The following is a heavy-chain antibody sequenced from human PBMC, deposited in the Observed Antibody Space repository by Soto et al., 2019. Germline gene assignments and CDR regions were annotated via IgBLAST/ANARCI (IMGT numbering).Heavy chain of an antibody. CDR3: AGLEYNCNQHYYYYGMDV. V-gene: IGHV3-21*01. Sequence: GGSLRLSCAASGVTFCSYSMNWVRKAPGKGLEWVSSISSSSSYIYYADSVKGRFTISRDNAKNSLYLQMNSLRAEDTAVYYCAGLEYNCNQHYYYYGMDVWGQGTTVTVSS. D-gene: IGHD1-20*01. CDR2: ISSSSSYI. CDR1: GVTFCSYS. J-gene: IGHJ6*02.